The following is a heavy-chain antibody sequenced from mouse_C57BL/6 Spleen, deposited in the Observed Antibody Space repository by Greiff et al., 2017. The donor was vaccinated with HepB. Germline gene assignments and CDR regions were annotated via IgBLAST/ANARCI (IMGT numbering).Heavy chain of an antibody. CDR1: GYSITSGYY. V-gene: IGHV3-6*01. CDR3: ARKGNIYYDYDGDY. Sequence: DVQLVESGPGLVKPSQSLSLTCSVTGYSITSGYYWNWIRQFPGNKLEWMGYISYDGSNNYNPSLKNRISITRDTSKNQFFLKLNSVTTEDTATYYCARKGNIYYDYDGDYWGQGTSVTVSS. D-gene: IGHD2-4*01. CDR2: ISYDGSN. J-gene: IGHJ4*01.